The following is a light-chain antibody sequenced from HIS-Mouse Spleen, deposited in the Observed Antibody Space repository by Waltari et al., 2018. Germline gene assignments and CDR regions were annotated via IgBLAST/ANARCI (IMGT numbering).Light chain of an antibody. CDR1: GLPTKY. CDR2: EDS. CDR3: YSTDSSGNHRV. J-gene: IGLJ2*01. V-gene: IGLV3-10*01. Sequence: SYELTQPPSVSVSPGQTARITCPGDGLPTKYANGYQQKSGQAPVLVIYEDSKRPSGIPERFSGSSSGTMATLTISGAQVEDEADYYCYSTDSSGNHRVFGGGTKLTVL.